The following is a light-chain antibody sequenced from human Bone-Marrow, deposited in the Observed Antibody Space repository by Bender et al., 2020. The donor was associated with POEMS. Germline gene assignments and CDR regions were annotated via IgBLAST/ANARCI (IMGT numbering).Light chain of an antibody. V-gene: IGLV1-44*01. CDR2: SSH. CDR1: NSNIGSNY. CDR3: AVWDDSLNGWV. Sequence: QSVLTQPPSASGTPGQRVTISCSGSNSNIGSNYVYWYQQLPGMAPKLLIYSSHRRPSEVPDRFSGSRSGTSASLAISGLQSEDEADYYCAVWDDSLNGWVFGGGTKLTVL. J-gene: IGLJ3*02.